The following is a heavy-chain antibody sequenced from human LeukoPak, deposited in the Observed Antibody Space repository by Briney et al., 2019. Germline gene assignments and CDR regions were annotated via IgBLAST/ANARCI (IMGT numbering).Heavy chain of an antibody. CDR1: GGSISSYY. V-gene: IGHV4-59*12. CDR2: IYYSGST. J-gene: IGHJ4*02. D-gene: IGHD3-22*01. CDR3: ARDYYDSSGYYFHFDY. Sequence: SETLSLTCTVSGGSISSYYWSWIRQPPGKGLEWIGYIYYSGSTNYNPSLKSRVTMSVDTSKNQFSLKLSSVTAADTAVYYCARDYYDSSGYYFHFDYWGQGTLVTVSS.